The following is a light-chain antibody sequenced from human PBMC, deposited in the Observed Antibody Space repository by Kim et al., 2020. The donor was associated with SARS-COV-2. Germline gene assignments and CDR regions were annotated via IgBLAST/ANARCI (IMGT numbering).Light chain of an antibody. Sequence: PGVYATLAWSSSQSISSNFGWYQHKPGQAPRLLIYGASTRATGIPARFSGSGSGTEFTLTISSLQSEDVAVYYCQQYNNRWTFGQGTKVDIK. CDR3: QQYNNRWT. J-gene: IGKJ1*01. CDR1: QSISSN. V-gene: IGKV3-15*01. CDR2: GAS.